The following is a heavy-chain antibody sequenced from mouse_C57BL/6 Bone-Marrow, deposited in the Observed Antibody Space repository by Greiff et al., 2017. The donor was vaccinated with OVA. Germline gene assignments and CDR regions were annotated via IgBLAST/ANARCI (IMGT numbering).Heavy chain of an antibody. CDR3: ARTGYGSSWFAY. D-gene: IGHD1-1*01. CDR1: GYTFTSYW. Sequence: QVQLQQPGAELVKPGASVKMSCKASGYTFTSYWITWVKQRPGQGLEWIGDIYPGSGSTNYNEKFKSKATLTVDTSSSTAYMQLSSLTSEDSAVYYCARTGYGSSWFAYWAKGLWSLSLQ. CDR2: IYPGSGST. V-gene: IGHV1-55*01. J-gene: IGHJ3*01.